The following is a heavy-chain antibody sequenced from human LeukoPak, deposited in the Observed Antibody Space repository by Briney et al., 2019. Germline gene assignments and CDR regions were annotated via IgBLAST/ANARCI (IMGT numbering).Heavy chain of an antibody. J-gene: IGHJ4*02. V-gene: IGHV1-18*04. Sequence: ASVKVSCKASGYTFTGYYMHWVRQAPGQGLEWMGWISAYNGNTNYAQKLQGRVTMTTDTSTSTAYMELRSLRSDDTAVYYCARGVSWELPTNLDYWGQGTLVTVSS. CDR2: ISAYNGNT. CDR1: GYTFTGYY. CDR3: ARGVSWELPTNLDY. D-gene: IGHD1-26*01.